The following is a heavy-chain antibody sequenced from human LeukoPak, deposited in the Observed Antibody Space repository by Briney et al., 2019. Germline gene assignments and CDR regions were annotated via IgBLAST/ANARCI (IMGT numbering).Heavy chain of an antibody. CDR1: GGSFSGYY. V-gene: IGHV4-34*01. J-gene: IGHJ4*02. CDR2: INHSGST. CDR3: ARKGYSSGYDY. D-gene: IGHD6-19*01. Sequence: PSETLSLTCAVYGGSFSGYYWSWIRQPPGKGPEWIGEINHSGSTNCNPSLKSRVTISVDTSKNQFSLKLSSVTAADTAVYYCARKGYSSGYDYWGQGTLVTVSS.